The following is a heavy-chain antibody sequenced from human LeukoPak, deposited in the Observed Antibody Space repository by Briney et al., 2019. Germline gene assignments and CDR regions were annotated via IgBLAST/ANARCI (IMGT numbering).Heavy chain of an antibody. V-gene: IGHV3-7*01. CDR3: AKDSDDIVVVVAATGAFDY. Sequence: GGSLRLSCAASGFTFSSYWMSWVRQAPGKGLEWVANIKQDGSEKYYVDSVKGRFTISRDNSKNTLYLQMNSLRAEDTAVYYCAKDSDDIVVVVAATGAFDYWGQGTLVTVSS. CDR2: IKQDGSEK. CDR1: GFTFSSYW. D-gene: IGHD2-15*01. J-gene: IGHJ4*02.